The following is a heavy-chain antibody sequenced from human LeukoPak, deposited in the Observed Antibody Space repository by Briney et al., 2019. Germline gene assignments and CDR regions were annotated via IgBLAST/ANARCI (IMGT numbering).Heavy chain of an antibody. CDR2: IIPIFGTA. CDR3: ARDLRAYDSSGYPSYYFDY. D-gene: IGHD3-22*01. J-gene: IGHJ4*02. CDR1: GGTFSSYA. Sequence: SVKVSCKASGGTFSSYAISWVRQAPGQGLEWMGRIIPIFGTANYAQTFQGRVTITTDESTSTAYMELSSLRSEDTAVYHCARDLRAYDSSGYPSYYFDYGGQGTLVSVSS. V-gene: IGHV1-69*05.